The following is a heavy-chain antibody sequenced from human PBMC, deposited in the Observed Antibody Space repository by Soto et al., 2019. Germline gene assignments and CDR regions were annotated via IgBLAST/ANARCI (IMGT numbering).Heavy chain of an antibody. V-gene: IGHV3-33*01. CDR1: GFTFSSYG. J-gene: IGHJ4*02. CDR2: IWYDGSNK. Sequence: QVPLVESGGGVVQPGRSLRLSCAASGFTFSSYGMHWVRQAPGKGLEWVAVIWYDGSNKYYADSVKGRFTISRDNSKNTLDRQTNSMRAEDTAVDYCAIDPSYSSSNYCFDYWGQGTLVTVSA. D-gene: IGHD6-13*01. CDR3: AIDPSYSSSNYCFDY.